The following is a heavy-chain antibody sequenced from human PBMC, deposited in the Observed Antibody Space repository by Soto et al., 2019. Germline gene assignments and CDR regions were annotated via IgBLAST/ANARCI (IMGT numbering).Heavy chain of an antibody. V-gene: IGHV3-33*01. CDR1: GFTFSSYG. CDR3: ARDRVEYSSSSYNYYYGMDF. Sequence: QVQLVESGGGVVQPGRSLRLSCAASGFTFSSYGMHWVRQAPGKGLEWVAVIWYDGNNKYYADSVKGRFTISRDNSKNTLSLRMNSLRVEDTAVYYCARDRVEYSSSSYNYYYGMDFWGQGTTVTVSS. CDR2: IWYDGNNK. J-gene: IGHJ6*02. D-gene: IGHD6-6*01.